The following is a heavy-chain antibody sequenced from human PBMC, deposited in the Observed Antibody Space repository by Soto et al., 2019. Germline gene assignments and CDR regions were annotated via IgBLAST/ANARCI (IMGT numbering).Heavy chain of an antibody. CDR3: ARVPPYNWNDYFDY. CDR1: GFTFSSYE. J-gene: IGHJ4*02. CDR2: ISSSGSTI. Sequence: GGSLRLSCAASGFTFSSYEMNWVRQAPRKGLEWVSYISSSGSTIYYADSVKGRFTISRDNAKNSLYLQMNSLRAEDTAVYYCARVPPYNWNDYFDYWGQGTLVTVSS. V-gene: IGHV3-48*03. D-gene: IGHD1-20*01.